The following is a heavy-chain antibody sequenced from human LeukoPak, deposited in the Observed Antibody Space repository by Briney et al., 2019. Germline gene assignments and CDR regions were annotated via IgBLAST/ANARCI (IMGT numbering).Heavy chain of an antibody. CDR2: IYYSWST. V-gene: IGHV4-31*03. Sequence: PSQTLSLTCTVSGGSISSGGYYWSWIRQHPGKGLEWIGYIYYSWSTYYNPSLKSRVTISVDTSKNQFSLKLSSVTAADTAVYYCAREWPGRAFDIWGQGTMVTVSS. J-gene: IGHJ3*02. CDR1: GGSISSGGYY. D-gene: IGHD5-12*01. CDR3: AREWPGRAFDI.